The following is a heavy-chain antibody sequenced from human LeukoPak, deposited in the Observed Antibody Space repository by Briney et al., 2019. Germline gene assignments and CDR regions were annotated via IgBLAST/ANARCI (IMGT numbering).Heavy chain of an antibody. CDR2: IYPGDSDT. V-gene: IGHV5-51*01. CDR1: GYSFTTFW. Sequence: GESLKISCMGSGYSFTTFWIGWVRQLPGKGLEWMGIIYPGDSDTRYSPSFQGQVTISAAKSISTAYLQWSSLKASDTAMYYCARHGEPSDPLDIWGQGTMVTVSS. J-gene: IGHJ3*02. D-gene: IGHD1-14*01. CDR3: ARHGEPSDPLDI.